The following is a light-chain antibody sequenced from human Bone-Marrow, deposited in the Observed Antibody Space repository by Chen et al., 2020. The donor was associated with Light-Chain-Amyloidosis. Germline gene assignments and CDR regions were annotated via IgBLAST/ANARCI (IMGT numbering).Light chain of an antibody. V-gene: IGLV3-21*02. Sequence: SYVLTQPSSVSGAPGQTATLACGGNNIGSTSVHWYQQTPGQAPLLVVYDDSDRPSGIPERLSGSNSGNTATLTIGRVEAGDEADYYCQVWDRSSDRPVFGGGTKLTVL. CDR1: NIGSTS. CDR3: QVWDRSSDRPV. J-gene: IGLJ3*02. CDR2: DDS.